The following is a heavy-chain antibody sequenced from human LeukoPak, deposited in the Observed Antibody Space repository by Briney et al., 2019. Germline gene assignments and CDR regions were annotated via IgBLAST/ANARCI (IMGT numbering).Heavy chain of an antibody. CDR3: AKGPIPCSSTSCPRSAFDI. D-gene: IGHD2-2*01. J-gene: IGHJ3*02. Sequence: PGGSLRLSCAASGFTFSNAWMSWVRQAPGKGLEWVSSISDTDDSTYDADSVKGRFSISRDNSKNTLYLQMNSLRAEDTAIYYCAKGPIPCSSTSCPRSAFDIWGQGTMVTVSS. CDR1: GFTFSNAW. V-gene: IGHV3-23*01. CDR2: ISDTDDST.